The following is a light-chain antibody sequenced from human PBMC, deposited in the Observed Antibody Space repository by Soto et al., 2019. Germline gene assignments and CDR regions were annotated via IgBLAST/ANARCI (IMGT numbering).Light chain of an antibody. J-gene: IGLJ2*01. Sequence: QSALTQPRSVSGSPGQSVTISCTGTNNDFGVYNFVSWYQQHPGKAPKLIIYDVTARPSGVPDRFSGSKSGTTASLTISGLQGEDEGDYYCCSYAGSHTFFGGGTKLTVL. V-gene: IGLV2-11*01. CDR2: DVT. CDR3: CSYAGSHTF. CDR1: NNDFGVYNF.